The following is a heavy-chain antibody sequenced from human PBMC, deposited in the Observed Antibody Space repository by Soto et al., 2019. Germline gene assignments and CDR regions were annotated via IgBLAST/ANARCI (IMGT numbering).Heavy chain of an antibody. Sequence: EVQLLESGGGLVQPGGSLRLSCAASGFTFSIYGMNWVRQTPGKGLEWVSAISGSGDTTYYADSVKGRFTISRDNSKNTLLLQMNSLRAEDSAVYYCAKVDYYGSGNYYRQLDYWGQGTLVTVSS. CDR3: AKVDYYGSGNYYRQLDY. J-gene: IGHJ4*02. CDR2: ISGSGDTT. CDR1: GFTFSIYG. V-gene: IGHV3-23*01. D-gene: IGHD3-10*01.